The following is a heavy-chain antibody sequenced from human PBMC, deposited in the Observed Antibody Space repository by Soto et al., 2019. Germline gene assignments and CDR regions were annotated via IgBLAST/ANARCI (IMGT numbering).Heavy chain of an antibody. D-gene: IGHD2-2*01. CDR2: IYYIGIT. CDR3: ARVVSSLYFEY. Sequence: TLVTTFAVSGGSISSCGYSWSWIRQPPVKVLELLGYIYYIGITYYNPSLKSRVTISVDRSKNQFSLKLSSVTAADTAVYYCARVVSSLYFEYWGQGTLVTVSS. CDR1: GGSISSCGYS. V-gene: IGHV4-30-2*01. J-gene: IGHJ4*02.